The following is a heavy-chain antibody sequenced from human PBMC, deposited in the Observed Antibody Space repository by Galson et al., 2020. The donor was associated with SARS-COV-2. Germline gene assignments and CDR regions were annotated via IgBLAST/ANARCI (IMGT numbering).Heavy chain of an antibody. J-gene: IGHJ6*02. V-gene: IGHV1-18*01. D-gene: IGHD5-18*01. Sequence: ASVKVSCKASGYTFTSYGISWVRQAPGQGLEWMGWISAYNGNTNYAQKLQGRVTMTTDTSTSTAYMELSSLRSEDTAVYYCARDAYYVDTDPLLHRMYGMDVWGQGTTVTVSS. CDR1: GYTFTSYG. CDR2: ISAYNGNT. CDR3: ARDAYYVDTDPLLHRMYGMDV.